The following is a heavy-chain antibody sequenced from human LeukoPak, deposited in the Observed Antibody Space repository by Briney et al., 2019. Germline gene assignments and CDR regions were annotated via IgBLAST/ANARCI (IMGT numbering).Heavy chain of an antibody. D-gene: IGHD6-13*01. CDR2: IKQDGSEK. V-gene: IGHV3-7*01. CDR1: GFTFSSYW. J-gene: IGHJ6*02. CDR3: ARSLAVLIAPAGTKYYYGMDV. Sequence: PGGSLRLSCAASGFTFSSYWMSWVRQAPGKGLEWVANIKQDGSEKYYVDSVKGRFTISRDNAKNSLYLQMNSLRAEDTAVYYCARSLAVLIAPAGTKYYYGMDVWGQGTTVTVSS.